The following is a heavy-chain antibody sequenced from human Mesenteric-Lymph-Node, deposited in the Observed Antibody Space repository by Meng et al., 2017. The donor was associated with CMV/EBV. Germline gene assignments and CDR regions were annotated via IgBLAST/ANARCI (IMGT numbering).Heavy chain of an antibody. CDR3: VRGLSVPAAPPDF. D-gene: IGHD2-2*01. V-gene: IGHV3-53*05. J-gene: IGHJ4*02. Sequence: GESLKISCAASGFTVSSSYMSWVRQAPGKGLEWVSVIYSGGSTYYADSVKGRFTISRDNAKNSLYLQMNSLRAEDTAFYYCVRGLSVPAAPPDFWGQGTLVTVSS. CDR1: GFTVSSSY. CDR2: IYSGGST.